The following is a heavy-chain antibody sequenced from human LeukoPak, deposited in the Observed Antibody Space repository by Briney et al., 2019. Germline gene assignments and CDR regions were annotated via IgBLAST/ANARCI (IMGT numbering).Heavy chain of an antibody. J-gene: IGHJ6*02. CDR2: ISSSSSYI. Sequence: GGSLRLSCAASGFTFSSYSMNWVRQAPGKGLEWVSSISSSSSYIYYADSVKSRFTISRDSAKNSLYLQMNSLRAEDTAVYYCARDYPRIAVAGGPGLGMDVWGQGTTVTVSS. V-gene: IGHV3-21*01. D-gene: IGHD6-19*01. CDR1: GFTFSSYS. CDR3: ARDYPRIAVAGGPGLGMDV.